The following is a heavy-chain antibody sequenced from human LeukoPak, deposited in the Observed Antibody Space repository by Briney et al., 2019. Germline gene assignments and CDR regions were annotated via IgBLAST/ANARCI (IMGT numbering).Heavy chain of an antibody. CDR1: GFTFSSYW. CDR3: ARVRVGTTTFDY. Sequence: GGSLRLSCAASGFTFSSYWMHWVRQAPGKGLVWVSRINSDGSSTSYADSVKGRFTISRDNAKNTLYMQMNSLRAEDTAVYHCARVRVGTTTFDYWGQGTLVTVSS. D-gene: IGHD1-26*01. J-gene: IGHJ4*02. CDR2: INSDGSST. V-gene: IGHV3-74*01.